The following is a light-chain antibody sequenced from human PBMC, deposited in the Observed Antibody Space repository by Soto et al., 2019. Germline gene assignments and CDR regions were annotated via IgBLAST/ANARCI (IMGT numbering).Light chain of an antibody. J-gene: IGKJ5*01. CDR1: QGISSY. CDR3: QQYYSYPQT. V-gene: IGKV1-8*01. Sequence: AIRMTQSPSSFSASTGDRVTITCRASQGISSYLAWYQQKPGKAPKLLIYAPSTLQSGVPSRFSRSGSGTDFTLTIRCLQSEDFATYYCQQYYSYPQTFGQGTRLEIK. CDR2: APS.